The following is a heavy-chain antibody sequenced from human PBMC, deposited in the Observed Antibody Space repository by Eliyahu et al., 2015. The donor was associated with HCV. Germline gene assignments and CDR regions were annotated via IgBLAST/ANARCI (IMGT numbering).Heavy chain of an antibody. CDR1: GFRFSSYP. Sequence: EVQLLESGGGLVQPGGSLRLSCVASGFRFSSYPVSWVRQAPGKGLEWVSVIYAGGGTTYYADSVRGRFTISRDDSKSTLYLQMNSLRAEDTAMYYCAREWASDYWGQGTLVTVSS. CDR2: IYAGGGTT. V-gene: IGHV3-23*03. J-gene: IGHJ4*02. CDR3: AREWASDY. D-gene: IGHD1-26*01.